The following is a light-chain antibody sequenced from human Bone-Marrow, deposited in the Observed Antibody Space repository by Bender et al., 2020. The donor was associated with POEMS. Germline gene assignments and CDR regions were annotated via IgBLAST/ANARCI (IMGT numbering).Light chain of an antibody. CDR2: SNY. CDR1: DSNFGGNN. V-gene: IGLV1-44*01. CDR3: SSYRSFVSFRV. Sequence: QSVLTQPPSASGTPGQSVIISCSGTDSNFGGNNVNWYQHLPGTAPRLVVYSNYQRPSGVPARFSGSKSGKTASLTISGLQAEDEADYYCSSYRSFVSFRVFGTGTKVTV. J-gene: IGLJ1*01.